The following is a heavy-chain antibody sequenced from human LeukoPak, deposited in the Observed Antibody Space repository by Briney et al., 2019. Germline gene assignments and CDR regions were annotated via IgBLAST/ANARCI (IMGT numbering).Heavy chain of an antibody. CDR1: GFTFSSHW. CDR3: ARDRGYSYGD. V-gene: IGHV3-74*01. CDR2: IKNDGSST. J-gene: IGHJ4*02. D-gene: IGHD5-18*01. Sequence: GGSLRLSCAASGFTFSSHWMHWVRQVPGKGLVWVSRIKNDGSSTTYADSVEGRFTISRDNAKNTLYLQMNSLRAEDTAVYYCARDRGYSYGDWGQGTLVTVSS.